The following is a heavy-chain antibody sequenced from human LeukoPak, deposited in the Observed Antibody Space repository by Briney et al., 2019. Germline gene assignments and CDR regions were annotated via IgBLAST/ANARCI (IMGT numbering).Heavy chain of an antibody. CDR3: ATSRYGDYPPSDY. CDR2: FDPEDGET. V-gene: IGHV1-24*01. CDR1: GYTLTELS. J-gene: IGHJ4*02. D-gene: IGHD4-17*01. Sequence: ASVKVSCKVSGYTLTELSMHWVRPAPGKGLEWMGGFDPEDGETIYAQKFQGRVTMTEDTPTDTAYMELSSLRSEDTAVYYCATSRYGDYPPSDYWGQGTLVTVSS.